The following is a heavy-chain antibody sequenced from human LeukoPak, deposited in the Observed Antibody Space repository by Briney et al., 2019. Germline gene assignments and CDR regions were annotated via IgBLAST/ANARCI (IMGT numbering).Heavy chain of an antibody. CDR2: ISGSGGST. J-gene: IGHJ6*04. Sequence: GGSLRLSCAASGFTFSSYGMSWVRQAPGKGLEWVSAISGSGGSTYYADSVKGRFTISRDNAKNSLYLQMNSLRAEDTAVYFCAKSTRAVMAMMDVWGKGTTVTVSS. V-gene: IGHV3-23*01. D-gene: IGHD3-16*01. CDR1: GFTFSSYG. CDR3: AKSTRAVMAMMDV.